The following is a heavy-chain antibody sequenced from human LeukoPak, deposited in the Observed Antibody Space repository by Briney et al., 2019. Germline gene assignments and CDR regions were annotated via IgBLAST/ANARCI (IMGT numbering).Heavy chain of an antibody. D-gene: IGHD1-26*01. CDR1: GGSISSSSYY. V-gene: IGHV4-39*01. CDR3: ARLAYSGSYY. Sequence: PSETLSLTCTVSGGSISSSSYYWGWIRQPPGKGLEWIGGIYYSGSTYYNPSLKSRVTISVDTSKNQFSLKLSSVTAADTAVYYCARLAYSGSYYWGQGTLVTVSS. CDR2: IYYSGST. J-gene: IGHJ4*02.